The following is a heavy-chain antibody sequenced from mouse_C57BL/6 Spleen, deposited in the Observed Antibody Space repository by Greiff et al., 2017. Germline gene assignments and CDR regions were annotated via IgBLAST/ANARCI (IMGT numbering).Heavy chain of an antibody. J-gene: IGHJ3*01. D-gene: IGHD2-1*01. V-gene: IGHV1-19*01. CDR3: ASDYGNCRFAY. CDR2: INPYNGGT. CDR1: GYTFTDYN. Sequence: VQLQQSGPVLVKPGASVKISCKASGYTFTDYNMNWVKQSHGKSLEWIGVINPYNGGTSYNQKFKGKATLTVDKSSSTAYMVLNRQTSEDSAVYCCASDYGNCRFAYWGQGTLVTVSA.